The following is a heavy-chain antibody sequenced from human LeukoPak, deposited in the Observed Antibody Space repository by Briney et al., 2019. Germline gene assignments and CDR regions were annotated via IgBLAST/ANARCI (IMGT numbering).Heavy chain of an antibody. J-gene: IGHJ3*02. V-gene: IGHV4-4*09. Sequence: PSETLSLTCTVSGGSISSYYWSWIRQPPGKGLEWIGYIYTSGSTNYNPSLKSRVTISVDTSKNQSSLKLSSVTAADTAVYYCARGYSGSYGGEVDAFDIWGQGTMVTVSS. CDR3: ARGYSGSYGGEVDAFDI. D-gene: IGHD1-26*01. CDR1: GGSISSYY. CDR2: IYTSGST.